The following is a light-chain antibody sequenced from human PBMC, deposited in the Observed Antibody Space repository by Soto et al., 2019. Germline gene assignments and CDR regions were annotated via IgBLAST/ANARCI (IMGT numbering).Light chain of an antibody. CDR1: QSVLYSSNNKNY. CDR3: QQYYSTPPT. CDR2: WAS. V-gene: IGKV4-1*01. J-gene: IGKJ2*01. Sequence: DIVMTQSPDSLAVSLGERATINCKSSQSVLYSSNNKNYLAWYQQKPGQPPKLLIYWASTRESGVPDRFSGSGSGTDFVVTISSLQAEDVAVYYCQQYYSTPPTFGQGTKLEIK.